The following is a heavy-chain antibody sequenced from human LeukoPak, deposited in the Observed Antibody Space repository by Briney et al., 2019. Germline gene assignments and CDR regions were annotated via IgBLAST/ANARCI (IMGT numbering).Heavy chain of an antibody. CDR2: INHSGST. CDR3: ARDAYDFWSGERDY. J-gene: IGHJ4*02. CDR1: GGSFSGYY. V-gene: IGHV4-34*01. D-gene: IGHD3-3*01. Sequence: SETLSLTCAVYGGSFSGYYWSWIRQPPGKGLEWIGEINHSGSTNYNPSLKSRVTISVDTSKNQFSLKLSSVTAADTVVYYCARDAYDFWSGERDYWGQGTLVTVSS.